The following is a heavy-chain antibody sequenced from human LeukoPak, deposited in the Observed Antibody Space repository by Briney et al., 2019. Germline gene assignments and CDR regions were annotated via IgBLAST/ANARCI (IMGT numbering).Heavy chain of an antibody. CDR3: ARPALGTITMVRGVIITQNPYFDY. Sequence: ASVKVSCKASGYTFTSYYMHWVRQAPGQGLEWMGIINPSGGSTSYAQKFQGRVTMTRDTSTSTVYMELSSLRSEDTAVYYCARPALGTITMVRGVIITQNPYFDYWGQGTLVAVSS. V-gene: IGHV1-46*01. CDR2: INPSGGST. D-gene: IGHD3-10*01. J-gene: IGHJ4*02. CDR1: GYTFTSYY.